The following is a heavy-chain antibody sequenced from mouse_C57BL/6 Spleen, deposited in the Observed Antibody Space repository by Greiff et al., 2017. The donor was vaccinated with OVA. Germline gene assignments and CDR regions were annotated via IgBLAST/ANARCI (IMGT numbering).Heavy chain of an antibody. Sequence: EVKLMESGPGLVKPSQSLSLTCSVTGYSITSGYYWNWIRQFPGNKLEWMGYISYDGSNNYNPALKNRISITRDTSKNQFFLKLNSVTTEDTATYYCARTVITTVVNWYFDVWGTGTTVTVSS. D-gene: IGHD1-1*01. V-gene: IGHV3-6*01. J-gene: IGHJ1*03. CDR1: GYSITSGYY. CDR3: ARTVITTVVNWYFDV. CDR2: ISYDGSN.